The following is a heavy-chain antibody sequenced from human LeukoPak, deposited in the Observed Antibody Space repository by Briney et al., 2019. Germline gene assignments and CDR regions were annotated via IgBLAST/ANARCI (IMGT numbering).Heavy chain of an antibody. CDR1: GFDFSGFS. V-gene: IGHV3-48*03. J-gene: IGHJ3*02. CDR3: ATENYGSGSDAFDI. D-gene: IGHD3-10*01. Sequence: PGGSLRLSCVVSGFDFSGFSMSWVRQAPGKGLEWVSYISSSGSTIYYADSVKGRFTISRDNAKNSLYLQMNSLRAEDTAVYYCATENYGSGSDAFDIWGQGTMVTVSS. CDR2: ISSSGSTI.